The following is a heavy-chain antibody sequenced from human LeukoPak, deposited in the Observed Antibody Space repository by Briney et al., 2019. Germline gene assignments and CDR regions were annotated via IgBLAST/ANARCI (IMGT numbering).Heavy chain of an antibody. CDR3: ARDEPGSSWYPSPFDY. D-gene: IGHD6-13*01. CDR2: IYTSGST. V-gene: IGHV4-4*07. J-gene: IGHJ4*02. Sequence: KPSETLSLTCTVSGGSISTYYWSWIRQPAGKGLEWIGRIYTSGSTNYNPSLKSRVTISVDTSKNQFSLKLSSVTAADTAVYYCARDEPGSSWYPSPFDYWGQGTLVTVSS. CDR1: GGSISTYY.